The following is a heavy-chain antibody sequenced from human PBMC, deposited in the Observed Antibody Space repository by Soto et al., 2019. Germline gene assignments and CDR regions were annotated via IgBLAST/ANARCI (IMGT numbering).Heavy chain of an antibody. V-gene: IGHV1-18*01. CDR1: GYTFTSYG. J-gene: IGHJ4*02. CDR3: ASSYCSSTSCYLYYFDY. D-gene: IGHD2-2*01. CDR2: ISAYNGNT. Sequence: ASVKVSCKASGYTFTSYGISWVRQAPGQGLEWMGWISAYNGNTNYAQKLQGRVTMTTDTSTSTAYMELRSLRSDDTAVYYCASSYCSSTSCYLYYFDYWGQGTLVTVSS.